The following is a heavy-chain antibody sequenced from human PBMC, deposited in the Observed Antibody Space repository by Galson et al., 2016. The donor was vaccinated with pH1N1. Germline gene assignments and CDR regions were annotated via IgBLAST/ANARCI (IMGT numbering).Heavy chain of an antibody. CDR3: ARQSGSQEFEYYFDY. CDR2: IYHGGRT. J-gene: IGHJ4*02. D-gene: IGHD1-26*01. V-gene: IGHV4-38-2*01. Sequence: SETLSLTCAVSDYSISSYYFWGWIRQPPGKGLEWIGSIYHGGRTYYNPSLKSRDTISVDTSKNQFSLKLRSVTAADTAVYYCARQSGSQEFEYYFDYWGQGTLVTVSS. CDR1: DYSISSYYF.